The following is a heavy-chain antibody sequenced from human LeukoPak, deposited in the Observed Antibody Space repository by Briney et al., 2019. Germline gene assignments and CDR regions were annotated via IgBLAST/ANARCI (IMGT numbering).Heavy chain of an antibody. J-gene: IGHJ5*02. V-gene: IGHV4-30-4*01. D-gene: IGHD3-22*01. CDR2: MYYSGST. CDR3: ARPYYYDSRIDP. CDR1: GGSISSGDYY. Sequence: SETLSLTCTGSGGSISSGDYYWSWIRQPPGKGLEWIAYMYYSGSTYYNPSLKSRVTMSADTSKNQLSLKLSSVTAADTAVYYCARPYYYDSRIDPWGQGILVTVPS.